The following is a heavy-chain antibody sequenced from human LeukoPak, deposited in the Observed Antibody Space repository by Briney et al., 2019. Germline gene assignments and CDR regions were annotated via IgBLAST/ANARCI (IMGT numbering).Heavy chain of an antibody. Sequence: PGGSLRLSCAASGFTFSSYAMSWVRQAPGKGLEWVSAISGSGGSTYYADSVKGRFTISRDNSKNTLYLQMNSLRAEDTAVYYCAKDRDYYGSAPRDDYWGQGTLVTVSS. V-gene: IGHV3-23*01. J-gene: IGHJ4*02. CDR3: AKDRDYYGSAPRDDY. CDR2: ISGSGGST. CDR1: GFTFSSYA. D-gene: IGHD3-10*01.